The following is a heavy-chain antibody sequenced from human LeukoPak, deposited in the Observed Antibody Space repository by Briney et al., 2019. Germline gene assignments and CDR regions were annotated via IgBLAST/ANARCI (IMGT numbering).Heavy chain of an antibody. J-gene: IGHJ4*02. Sequence: HSGGSLRLSCSASGFTFDDYAVSWFRQAPGKGLEWVGFIRSKAFGGTPEYAASVRGRFTISRDDSKSIAYLQMNSLKTEDTAVYYCTRYTVTVHFDYWSQGTLVTVSS. V-gene: IGHV3-49*03. CDR2: IRSKAFGGTP. CDR3: TRYTVTVHFDY. CDR1: GFTFDDYA. D-gene: IGHD4-17*01.